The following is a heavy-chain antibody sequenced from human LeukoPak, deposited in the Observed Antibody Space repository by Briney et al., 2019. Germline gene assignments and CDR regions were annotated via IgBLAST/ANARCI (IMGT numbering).Heavy chain of an antibody. D-gene: IGHD6-6*01. CDR2: IYYSGST. J-gene: IGHJ4*02. CDR3: ARGAAARRSDY. V-gene: IGHV4-59*01. Sequence: PSETLSLTCTVSGGSISSYYWSWIRQPPGKGLEWVGYIYYSGSTNYHPSLKSRVTISVDTSKNQFSLKLSSVTAADTAVYYCARGAAARRSDYWGQGTLVTVSS. CDR1: GGSISSYY.